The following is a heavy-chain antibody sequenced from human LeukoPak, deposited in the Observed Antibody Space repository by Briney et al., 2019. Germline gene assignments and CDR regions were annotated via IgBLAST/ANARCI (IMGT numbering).Heavy chain of an antibody. D-gene: IGHD3-10*01. J-gene: IGHJ4*02. CDR1: GFTFGDYA. CDR2: IRSKAYGGTT. V-gene: IGHV3-49*04. CDR3: TPREFYFDY. Sequence: GGSLRLSCTASGFTFGDYAMSWVRQAPGKGLEWVGFIRSKAYGGTTEYAASVKGRFTISRDDSKSIAYLQMNSLKTEDTAVYYCTPREFYFDYWGQGTLVTVSS.